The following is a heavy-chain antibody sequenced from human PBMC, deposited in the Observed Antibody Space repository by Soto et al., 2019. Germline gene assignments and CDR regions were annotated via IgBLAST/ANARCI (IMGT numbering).Heavy chain of an antibody. Sequence: EVQLVESGGGLVKPGGSLRLSCAASGFTFSNVWMSWVRQAPGKGLEWVGRIKRKTDGGTTDYAAPVKGRFTISRDDSKNPLYLQMNSLKTEDTAVYYCTTLLLWFGDLPPTDWGQGTLVTVSS. V-gene: IGHV3-15*01. J-gene: IGHJ4*02. D-gene: IGHD3-10*01. CDR1: GFTFSNVW. CDR2: IKRKTDGGTT. CDR3: TTLLLWFGDLPPTD.